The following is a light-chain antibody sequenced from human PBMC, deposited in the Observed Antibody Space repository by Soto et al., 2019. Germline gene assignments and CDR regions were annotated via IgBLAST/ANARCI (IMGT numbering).Light chain of an antibody. Sequence: EIVLTQSPGTLSVSPGERATLSCRASQTISSNNLAWYQQKPGQAPSLLIYGTSSRATGIPDRLSGSGSGTDFTLTISRLEPEDSAMYYCQQFGSWTFGQGTKVEI. CDR2: GTS. CDR3: QQFGSWT. CDR1: QTISSNN. J-gene: IGKJ1*01. V-gene: IGKV3-20*01.